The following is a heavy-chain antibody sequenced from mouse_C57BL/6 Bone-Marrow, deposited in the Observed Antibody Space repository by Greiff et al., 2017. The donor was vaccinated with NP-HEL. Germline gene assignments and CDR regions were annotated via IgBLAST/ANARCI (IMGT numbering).Heavy chain of an antibody. D-gene: IGHD1-1*01. CDR3: ARSRPGSRGNYFDY. CDR1: GYTFTSYG. V-gene: IGHV1-81*01. CDR2: IYPRSGNT. Sequence: QVQLKQSGAELARPGASVKLSCKASGYTFTSYGISWVKQRTGQGLEWIGEIYPRSGNTKYNEKFKGKATLTADTASSTAYMQLSSLTSEDSAVYYCARSRPGSRGNYFDYWGQGTTLTVSS. J-gene: IGHJ2*01.